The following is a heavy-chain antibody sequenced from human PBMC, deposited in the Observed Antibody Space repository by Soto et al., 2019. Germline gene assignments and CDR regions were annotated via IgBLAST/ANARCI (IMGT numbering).Heavy chain of an antibody. V-gene: IGHV3-30-3*01. CDR1: GFTFSSYA. CDR3: ASERSRYCTNGVCYLGY. J-gene: IGHJ4*02. CDR2: ISYAGSNK. D-gene: IGHD2-8*01. Sequence: QVQLVESGGGVVQPGRSLRLSCAASGFTFSSYAMHGVRQAPCKGLEWVAFISYAGSNKYYADSVKGRVTISRDNSKNTLYLQMHSLSAEDKAVYYCASERSRYCTNGVCYLGYWGQGTLVTVSS.